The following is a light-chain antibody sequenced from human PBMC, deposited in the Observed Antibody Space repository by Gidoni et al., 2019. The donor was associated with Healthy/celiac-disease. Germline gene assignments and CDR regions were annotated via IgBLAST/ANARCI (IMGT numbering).Light chain of an antibody. CDR3: QQYGSSPIT. Sequence: EVEFPPSPGTLSLSPGERATLYCRASQSVSSSYLAWYQQKPGQAPRLLRYGASRRATGTPDRFSGSGSGKDLTITISRLEHEDFAVYYGQQYGSSPITFGQGTRLEIK. J-gene: IGKJ5*01. CDR2: GAS. V-gene: IGKV3-20*01. CDR1: QSVSSSY.